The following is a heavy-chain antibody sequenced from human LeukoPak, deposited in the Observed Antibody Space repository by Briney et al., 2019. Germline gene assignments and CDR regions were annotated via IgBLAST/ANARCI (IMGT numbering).Heavy chain of an antibody. CDR1: GYTFTVYY. CDR3: ARSYSSSWYWFDP. D-gene: IGHD6-13*01. J-gene: IGHJ5*02. Sequence: ASVTVSFKASGYTFTVYYMHWVRQAPGQGLEWMGWINPNSGGTNYAQKFQGRVTMTRDTSISTAYMELSRLRSDDTAVYYCARSYSSSWYWFDPWGQGTLVTVS. CDR2: INPNSGGT. V-gene: IGHV1-2*02.